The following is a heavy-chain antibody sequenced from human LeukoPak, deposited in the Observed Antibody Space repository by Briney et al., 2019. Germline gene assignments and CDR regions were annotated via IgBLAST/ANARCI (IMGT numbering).Heavy chain of an antibody. CDR1: GYTFTSYA. D-gene: IGHD3-22*01. CDR2: INTNTGNP. CDR3: AREPPTYYYDSSGYYYEV. V-gene: IGHV7-4-1*02. Sequence: GASVKVSCKASGYTFTSYAMNWVRQAPGQGLEWMGWINTNTGNPTYAQGFTGRFVFSLDTSVSTAYLQISSLKAEDTAVYYCAREPPTYYYDSSGYYYEVWGQGTLVTVSS. J-gene: IGHJ4*02.